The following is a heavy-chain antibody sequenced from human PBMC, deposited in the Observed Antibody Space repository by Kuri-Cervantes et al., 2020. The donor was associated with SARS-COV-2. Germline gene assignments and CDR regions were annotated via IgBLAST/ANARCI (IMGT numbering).Heavy chain of an antibody. CDR3: ARRAYDEQADYYYMDV. D-gene: IGHD3-3*01. Sequence: GESLKISCKGSGYSFTTYWIGWVRQMPGKGLEWMGIIYPGDSDTRYSPSFQGQVTISADKSISTAFLQWSSLKASDTAIYYCARRAYDEQADYYYMDVWGKGTTVTVSS. CDR2: IYPGDSDT. J-gene: IGHJ6*03. CDR1: GYSFTTYW. V-gene: IGHV5-51*01.